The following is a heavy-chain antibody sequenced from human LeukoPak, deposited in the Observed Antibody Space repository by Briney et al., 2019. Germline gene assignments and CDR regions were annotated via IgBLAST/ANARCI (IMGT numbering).Heavy chain of an antibody. V-gene: IGHV1-2*02. CDR1: GYTFTGYY. J-gene: IGHJ4*02. CDR3: TRRSGDSGYDY. D-gene: IGHD1-26*01. Sequence: ASVKVSCKASGYTFTGYYMHWVRQAPGQGLEWMGWIDFKNGGTKYAQKFQGRVTLTRDTSISTVYMELSSLRSDDAAVFYCTRRSGDSGYDYWGQGTLVTVSS. CDR2: IDFKNGGT.